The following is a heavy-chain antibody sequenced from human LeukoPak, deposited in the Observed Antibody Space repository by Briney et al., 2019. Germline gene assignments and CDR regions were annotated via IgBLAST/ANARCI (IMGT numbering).Heavy chain of an antibody. CDR3: ARVMHWDKVMARGRGMDV. CDR1: GYTFTNYG. CDR2: INPYNGDT. D-gene: IGHD5-18*01. J-gene: IGHJ6*02. Sequence: ASVKVSCKASGYTFTNYGISWVRQAPGQGLEWMGWINPYNGDTNYAQKLQGRVTMTTDTSTSTAYMELRSLRSDDTAVYYCARVMHWDKVMARGRGMDVWGQGTTVTVSS. V-gene: IGHV1-18*01.